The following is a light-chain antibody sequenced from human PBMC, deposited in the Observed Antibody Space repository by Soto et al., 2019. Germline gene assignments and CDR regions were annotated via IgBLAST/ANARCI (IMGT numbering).Light chain of an antibody. CDR2: AAS. J-gene: IGKJ5*01. Sequence: DMQMTQAASALSASVGHRDTITCRASQSISSYLNWYQQKPGKAPKLLIYAASSLQSGVPSRFSGSGSGTDFTLTISSLQPEDFATYYCQQSYSTPITFGQGTRLEIK. CDR3: QQSYSTPIT. CDR1: QSISSY. V-gene: IGKV1-39*01.